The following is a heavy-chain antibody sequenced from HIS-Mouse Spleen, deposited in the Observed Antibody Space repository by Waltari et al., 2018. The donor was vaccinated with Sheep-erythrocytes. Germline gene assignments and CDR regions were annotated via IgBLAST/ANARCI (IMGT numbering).Heavy chain of an antibody. CDR2: INPNSGGT. CDR3: ARAYYDFWSGMAYYYGMDV. J-gene: IGHJ6*02. CDR1: GYTFTVYY. V-gene: IGHV1-2*02. Sequence: QVQMVQSGAEVKKPGASVKVSCKASGYTFTVYYMPWVRQAPGQGLEWMGWINPNSGGTNYAQKFQGRVTMTRDTSISTAYMELSRLRSDDTAVYYCARAYYDFWSGMAYYYGMDVWGQGTTVTVSS. D-gene: IGHD3-3*01.